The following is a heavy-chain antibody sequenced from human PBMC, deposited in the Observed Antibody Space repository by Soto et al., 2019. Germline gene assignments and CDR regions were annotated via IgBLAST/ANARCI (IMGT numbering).Heavy chain of an antibody. D-gene: IGHD1-1*01. J-gene: IGHJ5*02. CDR1: GGSIRNGNYY. V-gene: IGHV4-31*03. Sequence: TLSLTCTVSGGSIRNGNYYWSWIRQLPGKGLEWIGNIYYIGTTSYNPSLKSRVIISIDTSKNQFSLELTSVLAADTAVYYCAKNETTRPWFDPWGQGTLVTVSS. CDR3: AKNETTRPWFDP. CDR2: IYYIGTT.